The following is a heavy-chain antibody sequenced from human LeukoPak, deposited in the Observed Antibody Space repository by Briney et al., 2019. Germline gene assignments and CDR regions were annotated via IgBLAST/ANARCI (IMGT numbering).Heavy chain of an antibody. CDR1: GFTFSNYG. Sequence: PGGSLRLSCAASGFTFSNYGVHWVRQAPDKGLEWVAFIRYDGSDKYYADSVKGRVTISRDNSKNNLYLQMNSLRVEDTAVYYCAKVGGSFLSNAFDMWGQGTMVTVSS. CDR3: AKVGGSFLSNAFDM. V-gene: IGHV3-30*02. D-gene: IGHD1-26*01. J-gene: IGHJ3*02. CDR2: IRYDGSDK.